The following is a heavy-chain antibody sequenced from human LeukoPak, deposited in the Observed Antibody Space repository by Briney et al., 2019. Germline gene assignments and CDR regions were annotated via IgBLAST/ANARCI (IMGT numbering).Heavy chain of an antibody. CDR3: ARSSPASFRPYSIGWDINAFDI. CDR1: GYTFTSYA. J-gene: IGHJ3*02. CDR2: INAGNGNT. D-gene: IGHD6-19*01. V-gene: IGHV1-3*01. Sequence: EASVNVSCKASGYTFTSYAMHWVRRAPGQRLEWMGWINAGNGNTKYSQKFQGRVTITRDTSASTAYMELSSLRSEDTAVYYCARSSPASFRPYSIGWDINAFDIWGQGTMVTVSS.